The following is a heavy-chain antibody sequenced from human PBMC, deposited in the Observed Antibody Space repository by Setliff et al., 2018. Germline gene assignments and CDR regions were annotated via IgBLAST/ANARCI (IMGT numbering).Heavy chain of an antibody. Sequence: SETLSLTCAVYGGSFSSFYWGWIRQPPGKGLEWIGSIYHSGSSYYNSSLRSRVTISVDTSKNQFSLILRSVTAADTAVYYCARLSWDGLRYYGLDVWGQGATVTVSS. CDR2: IYHSGSS. V-gene: IGHV4-34*01. J-gene: IGHJ6*02. CDR1: GGSFSSFY. D-gene: IGHD3-10*01. CDR3: ARLSWDGLRYYGLDV.